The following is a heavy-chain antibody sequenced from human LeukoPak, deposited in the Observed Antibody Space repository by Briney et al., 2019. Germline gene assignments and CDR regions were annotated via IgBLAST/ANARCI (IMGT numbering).Heavy chain of an antibody. CDR1: GFTFSSYA. V-gene: IGHV3-23*01. Sequence: GGSLRLSCAASGFTFSSYAMSWVRQAPGKGLERVSAISGSGGSTYYADSVKGRFTISRDNSKNTLYLQMNSLSAEDTAVYYCAKFLPTHIVVANYYFDYWGQGTLVTVSS. CDR2: ISGSGGST. D-gene: IGHD2-21*01. J-gene: IGHJ4*02. CDR3: AKFLPTHIVVANYYFDY.